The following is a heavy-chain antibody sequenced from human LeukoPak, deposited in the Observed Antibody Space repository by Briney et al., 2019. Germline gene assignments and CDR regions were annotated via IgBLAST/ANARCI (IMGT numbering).Heavy chain of an antibody. CDR1: GGSFSGYY. V-gene: IGHV3-23*01. Sequence: ETLSLTCAVSGGSFSGYYWTWVRQAPGKGLEWVSSISGSGDNMDYADSVKGRFTISRDNSENTLYLQMNSLRGEDTAVYYCARDGYSGSYYRLYYFFMDVWGKGTTVTVSS. CDR3: ARDGYSGSYYRLYYFFMDV. J-gene: IGHJ6*03. CDR2: ISGSGDNM. D-gene: IGHD1-26*01.